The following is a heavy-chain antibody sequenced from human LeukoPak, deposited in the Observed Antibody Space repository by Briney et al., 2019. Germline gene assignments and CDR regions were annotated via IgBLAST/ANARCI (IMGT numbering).Heavy chain of an antibody. D-gene: IGHD3-22*01. CDR3: ARDRPYYYDSSGYLDY. CDR1: GGSIINYY. J-gene: IGHJ4*02. Sequence: SETLSLTCTVSGGSIINYYWSWIRQPPGKGLDWIGYIYYSGSTNYNPSLKSRVTISVDTSKNQFSLKLSSVTAADTAVYYCARDRPYYYDSSGYLDYWGQGTLVTVSS. CDR2: IYYSGST. V-gene: IGHV4-59*01.